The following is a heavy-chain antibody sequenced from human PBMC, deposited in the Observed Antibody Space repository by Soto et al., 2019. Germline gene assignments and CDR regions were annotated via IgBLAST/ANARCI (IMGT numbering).Heavy chain of an antibody. V-gene: IGHV5-51*01. CDR2: VYPSDSDV. CDR1: GYRFSSSW. CDR3: ARDSRVVAATRNYYDSRPAYYFDY. Sequence: GESLKISCQGTGYRFSSSWIGWVRQKPGKGLEWLGNVYPSDSDVRYSLAFEGQVTISADNSINTAYLQLLNLKASDTAVYYCARDSRVVAATRNYYDSRPAYYFDYWGQGTLVTVSS. D-gene: IGHD2-15*01. J-gene: IGHJ4*02.